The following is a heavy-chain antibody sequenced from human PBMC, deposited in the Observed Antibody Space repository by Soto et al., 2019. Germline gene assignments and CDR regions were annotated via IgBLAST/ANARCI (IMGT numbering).Heavy chain of an antibody. J-gene: IGHJ4*02. CDR2: ISGSGGST. V-gene: IGHV3-23*01. CDR1: GFPFSSYA. D-gene: IGHD3-16*01. CDR3: AKDLGKYIQGFDY. Sequence: GGSLSLSCAASGFPFSSYAMNWVRQAPGKGLEWVSSISGSGGSTYYADSVKGRFTISRDNSKNTLYLQMNSLRAEDTAVFYCAKDLGKYIQGFDYWGQGTLVTVSS.